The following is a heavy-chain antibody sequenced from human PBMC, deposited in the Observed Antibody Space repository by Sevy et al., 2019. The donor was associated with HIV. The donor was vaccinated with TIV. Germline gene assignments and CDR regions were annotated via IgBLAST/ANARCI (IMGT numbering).Heavy chain of an antibody. CDR1: GGSISSYY. J-gene: IGHJ4*02. CDR2: IYYSGST. V-gene: IGHV4-59*01. Sequence: SDTLSLTCTVSGGSISSYYWSWIRQPPGKGLEWIGYIYYSGSTNYNPSLKSRVTISVDTSKNQFSLKLSSVTAADTAVYYCARDGQYGDYFDYWGQGTLVTVSS. D-gene: IGHD4-17*01. CDR3: ARDGQYGDYFDY.